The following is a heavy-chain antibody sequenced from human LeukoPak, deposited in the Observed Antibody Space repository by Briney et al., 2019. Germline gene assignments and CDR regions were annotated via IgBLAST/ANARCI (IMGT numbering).Heavy chain of an antibody. CDR3: TREKQKGGTPFDY. V-gene: IGHV3-30*04. CDR2: VADDEKTI. CDR1: GFTFTGHS. J-gene: IGHJ4*02. D-gene: IGHD1-26*01. Sequence: HPGGSLRLSCVASGFTFTGHSMHWVRQAPGKGLEWVAVVADDEKTIFYADSLKGRFTVSRDNSKNTVYLQMNSLRDEDTAVYYCTREKQKGGTPFDYWGQGSLVTVSS.